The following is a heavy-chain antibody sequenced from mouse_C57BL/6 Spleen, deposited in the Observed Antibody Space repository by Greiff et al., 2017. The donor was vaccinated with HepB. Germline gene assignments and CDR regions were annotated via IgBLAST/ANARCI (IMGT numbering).Heavy chain of an antibody. CDR3: ARSGENYGSSWDY. J-gene: IGHJ2*01. V-gene: IGHV1-26*01. D-gene: IGHD1-1*01. CDR2: INPNNGGT. CDR1: GYTFTDYY. Sequence: EVQLQQSGPELVKPGASVKISCKASGYTFTDYYMNWVKQSHGKSLEWIGDINPNNGGTSYNQKFKGKATLTVDKSSSTAYMELRSLTSEDSAVYYCARSGENYGSSWDYWGQGTTLTVSS.